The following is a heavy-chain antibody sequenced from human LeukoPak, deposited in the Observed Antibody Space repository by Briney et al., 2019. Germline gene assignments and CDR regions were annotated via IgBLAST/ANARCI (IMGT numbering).Heavy chain of an antibody. D-gene: IGHD5-18*01. CDR3: ARDLAAMVTGFDI. J-gene: IGHJ3*02. CDR2: INWNGGST. Sequence: GGSLRLSCVISGFTFTNYAMSWVRQAPGKGLEWVSGINWNGGSTGYADSVKGRFTISRDNAKNSLYLQMNSLRAEDTALYYCARDLAAMVTGFDIWGQGTMVTVSS. V-gene: IGHV3-20*04. CDR1: GFTFTNYA.